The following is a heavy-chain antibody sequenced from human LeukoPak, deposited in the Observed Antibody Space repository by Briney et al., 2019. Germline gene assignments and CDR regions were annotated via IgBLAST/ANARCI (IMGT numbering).Heavy chain of an antibody. CDR1: GGSVSSGTYY. J-gene: IGHJ5*02. CDR2: IHYSGTT. CDR3: ARDSETGPGWFDP. Sequence: PSETLSLTCTVSGGSVSSGTYYWSWIRQPPGKGLGWIGCIHYSGTTNYNPSLKSRVTISVDTSKNHFSLKLTSVTAADTAVYYCARDSETGPGWFDPWGQGTLVTVSS. V-gene: IGHV4-61*03. D-gene: IGHD3-10*01.